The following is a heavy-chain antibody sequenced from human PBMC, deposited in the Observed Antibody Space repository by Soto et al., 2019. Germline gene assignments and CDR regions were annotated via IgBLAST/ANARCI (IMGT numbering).Heavy chain of an antibody. V-gene: IGHV3-23*01. Sequence: EVQLLESGGGLVQPGGSLRLSCAASGITFSNFGMSWVRQAPGKGLEWVSSIGAGGTTNYADSMKGRFTISRDNANNSLYLQMNSLRAEDTAVYFCARGNWNYYYGFDVWGQGTTVTVSS. D-gene: IGHD1-20*01. CDR2: SIGAGGTT. CDR3: ARGNWNYYYGFDV. J-gene: IGHJ6*02. CDR1: GITFSNFG.